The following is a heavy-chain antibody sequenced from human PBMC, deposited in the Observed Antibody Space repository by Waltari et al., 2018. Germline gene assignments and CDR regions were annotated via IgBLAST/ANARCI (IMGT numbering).Heavy chain of an antibody. D-gene: IGHD4-4*01. CDR3: AKDYSTPYYYYYGMDV. CDR2: IRYDGSNK. V-gene: IGHV3-30*02. J-gene: IGHJ6*02. Sequence: QEWVAFIRYDGSNKYYADSVKGRFTISRDNSKNTLYLQMNSLRAEDTAVYYCAKDYSTPYYYYYGMDVWGQGTTVTVSS.